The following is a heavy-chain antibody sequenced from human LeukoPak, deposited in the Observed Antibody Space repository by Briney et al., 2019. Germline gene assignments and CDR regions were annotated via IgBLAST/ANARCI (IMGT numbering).Heavy chain of an antibody. Sequence: ASVKVSCKASGYTFTSYDINWVRQATGQGLEWMGWMNPNSGNTGYAQKFQGRVTMTRNTSISTAYMELSSLRSEDTAVYYCARRRGLMVRGVKNWFDPWGQETLVTVSS. D-gene: IGHD3-10*01. CDR1: GYTFTSYD. V-gene: IGHV1-8*01. CDR2: MNPNSGNT. J-gene: IGHJ5*02. CDR3: ARRRGLMVRGVKNWFDP.